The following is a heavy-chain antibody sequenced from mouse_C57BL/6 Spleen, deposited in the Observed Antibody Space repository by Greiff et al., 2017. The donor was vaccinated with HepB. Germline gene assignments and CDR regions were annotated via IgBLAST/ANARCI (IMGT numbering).Heavy chain of an antibody. CDR1: GYPFTDYN. CDR3: ARGNYDLDY. Sequence: EVQLQESGPELVKPGASVKMSCKASGYPFTDYNMHWVKQSHGKSLEWIGYINPNNGGTSYNQKFKGKATLTVNKSSSTAYMELRSLTSEDSAVYYCARGNYDLDYWGQGTTLTVSS. CDR2: INPNNGGT. V-gene: IGHV1-22*01. J-gene: IGHJ2*01. D-gene: IGHD2-4*01.